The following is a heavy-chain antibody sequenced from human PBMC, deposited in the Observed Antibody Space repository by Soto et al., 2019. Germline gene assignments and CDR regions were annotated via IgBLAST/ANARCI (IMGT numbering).Heavy chain of an antibody. J-gene: IGHJ4*02. D-gene: IGHD2-15*01. CDR2: ISYDGTNK. CDR3: ATARTSGGSLESAVDY. V-gene: IGHV3-30*03. Sequence: QVQLVESGGGVVQPGRSLRLSCAASGFTSSSYGIHRVRQAPGKGLEWVALISYDGTNKYYADSVKGRFTISRDNSKNTLYLQMNSLRAEDTAVYYCATARTSGGSLESAVDYWGQGTLVIVSS. CDR1: GFTSSSYG.